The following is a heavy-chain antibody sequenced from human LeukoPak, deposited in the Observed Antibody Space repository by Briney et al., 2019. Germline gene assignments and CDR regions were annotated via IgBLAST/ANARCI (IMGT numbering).Heavy chain of an antibody. J-gene: IGHJ4*02. CDR1: GYTFTGYY. CDR3: ASTPTRGVYFDY. D-gene: IGHD3-10*01. CDR2: INPNSGGT. V-gene: IGHV1-2*02. Sequence: ASVKVSCKASGYTFTGYYMHWVRQAPGQGLEWMGWINPNSGGTNYAQKFQGRVTMTRDTSISTAYMKLSRLRSDDTAVYYCASTPTRGVYFDYWGQGTLVTVSS.